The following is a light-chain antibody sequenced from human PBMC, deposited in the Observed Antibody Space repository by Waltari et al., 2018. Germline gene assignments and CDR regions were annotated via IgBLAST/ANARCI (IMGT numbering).Light chain of an antibody. CDR3: ATWDASLRGWV. J-gene: IGLJ3*02. Sequence: YQQLPGRAPKLLSNSNTKRPSGVPDRIAASKSGTSASLAISGLQSEDEADYYCATWDASLRGWVFGGGTKLTVL. CDR2: SNT. V-gene: IGLV1-44*01.